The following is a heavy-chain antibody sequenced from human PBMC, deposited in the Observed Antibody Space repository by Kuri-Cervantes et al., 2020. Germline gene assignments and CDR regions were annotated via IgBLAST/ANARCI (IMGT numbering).Heavy chain of an antibody. V-gene: IGHV3-23*01. CDR2: ISGSGGST. CDR3: AKCGFYCTGTTCASYFDY. J-gene: IGHJ4*02. CDR1: GFTFSNYA. D-gene: IGHD2-8*02. Sequence: GESLKISCAASGFTFSNYAMSWVRQAPGKGLEWVSVISGSGGSTYYADSVKGRFTISRDTSKNTVYLQVNSPRAEDTAVYYCAKCGFYCTGTTCASYFDYWGQGTLVTVSS.